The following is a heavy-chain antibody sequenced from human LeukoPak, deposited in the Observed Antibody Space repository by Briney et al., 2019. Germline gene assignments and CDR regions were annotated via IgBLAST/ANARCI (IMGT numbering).Heavy chain of an antibody. D-gene: IGHD3-3*01. Sequence: ASVKVSCKASGYTFTSYGISWVRQAPGQGLEWMGWISGYNGNTNYAQRLQGRVTMTEDTSADTAYMELSSLRSEDTAVYYCATLPPRFLSRYADYWGQGTLVTVSS. CDR3: ATLPPRFLSRYADY. CDR1: GYTFTSYG. V-gene: IGHV1-18*01. J-gene: IGHJ4*02. CDR2: ISGYNGNT.